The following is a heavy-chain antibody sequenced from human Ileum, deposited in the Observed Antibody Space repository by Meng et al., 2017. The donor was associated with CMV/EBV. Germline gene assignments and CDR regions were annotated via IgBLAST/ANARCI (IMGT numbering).Heavy chain of an antibody. D-gene: IGHD4-17*01. CDR3: ASGFGYGDYQLDH. Sequence: GESLKISCAASGLTFSNYWMHWVRPAPREGLVWVSRINGDGRMVAYPDSVKGRFTISRDNAKNTLYMEMNGLSAEDTAMYYCASGFGYGDYQLDHWGQGTLVTVSS. J-gene: IGHJ4*02. V-gene: IGHV3-74*01. CDR1: GLTFSNYW. CDR2: INGDGRMV.